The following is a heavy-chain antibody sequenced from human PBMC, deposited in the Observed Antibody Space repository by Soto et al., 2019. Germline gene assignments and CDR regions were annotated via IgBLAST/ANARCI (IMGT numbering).Heavy chain of an antibody. Sequence: PGESLKISCKGSGYSFTSYWIGWVRQMPGKGLEWMGIIYPGDSDTRYSPSFQGQVTISADKSIITAYLQWSSLKASDTALYYFARNVGRKLTNDAFDIWGKGTMVTVSS. V-gene: IGHV5-51*01. D-gene: IGHD1-1*01. CDR2: IYPGDSDT. CDR3: ARNVGRKLTNDAFDI. J-gene: IGHJ3*02. CDR1: GYSFTSYW.